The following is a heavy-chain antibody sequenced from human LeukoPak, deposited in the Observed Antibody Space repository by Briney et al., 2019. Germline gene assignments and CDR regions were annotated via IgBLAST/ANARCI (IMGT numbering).Heavy chain of an antibody. D-gene: IGHD3-10*01. V-gene: IGHV3-9*01. CDR3: AKDSRYGSGSTPRYFDY. Sequence: GGSLRLSCAASGFTFDDYAMHWVRQAPGKGLEWVSGIGWSSGSISYGDSVKGRFTISRDNAKNSLYLQMNSLRPEDTALYYCAKDSRYGSGSTPRYFDYWGQGTLVTVSS. CDR2: IGWSSGSI. CDR1: GFTFDDYA. J-gene: IGHJ4*02.